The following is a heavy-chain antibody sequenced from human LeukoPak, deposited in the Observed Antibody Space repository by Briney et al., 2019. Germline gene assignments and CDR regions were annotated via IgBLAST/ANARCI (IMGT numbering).Heavy chain of an antibody. CDR1: GGSLTNYY. CDR2: INHSGST. CDR3: ARGLYTGYPTD. J-gene: IGHJ4*02. D-gene: IGHD5-12*01. V-gene: IGHV4-34*01. Sequence: PSETLSLTCAVSGGSLTNYYWSWIRQPPGEGLEWIGEINHSGSTNNNPSLKSRITISVDTSKNQFSLKLRSVTAADSAVYYCARGLYTGYPTDWGQGTLVTVSS.